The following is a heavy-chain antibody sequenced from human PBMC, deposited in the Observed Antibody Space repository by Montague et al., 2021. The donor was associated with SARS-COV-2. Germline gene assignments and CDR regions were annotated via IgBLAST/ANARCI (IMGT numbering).Heavy chain of an antibody. CDR2: TYFRSSFYN. V-gene: IGHV6-1*01. Sequence: CAISGDSVSSSTVAWNWLRQSPSRGLEWLGRTYFRSSFYNDYALSVKSRLNIQPDSAKNQFSLQLTSVTPEYTAICYCARQDTSGWLTFGYWGQGILVTVSS. CDR1: GDSVSSSTVA. J-gene: IGHJ4*02. D-gene: IGHD6-19*01. CDR3: ARQDTSGWLTFGY.